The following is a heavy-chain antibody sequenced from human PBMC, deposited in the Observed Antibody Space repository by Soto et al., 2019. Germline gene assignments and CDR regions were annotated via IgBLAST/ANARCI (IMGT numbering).Heavy chain of an antibody. CDR3: ARCTVGTIVTSGWCHYLET. Sequence: EVQLLDSGGGLVQPGGSLRLSCAASGFTFSSSAMSWVRQAPGKGLEWVSAVSGSGGTTYYADSVRGRITISRDNSKTTLYLQVNSLRAEDTDIYFCARCTVGTIVTSGWCHYLETWGQGTRVSVSS. CDR1: GFTFSSSA. V-gene: IGHV3-23*01. J-gene: IGHJ5*02. CDR2: VSGSGGTT. D-gene: IGHD6-19*01.